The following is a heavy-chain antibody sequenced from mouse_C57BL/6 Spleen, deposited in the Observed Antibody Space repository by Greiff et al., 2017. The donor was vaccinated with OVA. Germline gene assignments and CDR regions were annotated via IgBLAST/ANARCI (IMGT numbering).Heavy chain of an antibody. V-gene: IGHV1-69*01. CDR1: GYTFTSYW. D-gene: IGHD1-1*01. Sequence: QVQLQQPGAELVMPGASVKLSCKASGYTFTSYWMHWVKQRPGQGLEWIGEIDPSDSYTNYNQKFKGKSTLTVAKSSSTAYLQLSSLTSEDSAVYYCARRIYYYGSSYGYFDVWGTGTTVTVSS. CDR3: ARRIYYYGSSYGYFDV. CDR2: IDPSDSYT. J-gene: IGHJ1*03.